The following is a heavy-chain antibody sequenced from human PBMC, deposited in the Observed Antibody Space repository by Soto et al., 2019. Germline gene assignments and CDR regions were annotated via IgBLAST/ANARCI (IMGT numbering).Heavy chain of an antibody. D-gene: IGHD5-12*01. CDR1: GFTFSSYA. Sequence: GGSLRLSCAASGFTFSSYAMNWVRQAPGKGLEWVSLISGSGGSTYYADSVKGRFTISRDNSKNTLYLQMNNLRADDTAVYYCAKDQSSGYDYGTSYYFDYWGQGTLVTVSS. CDR3: AKDQSSGYDYGTSYYFDY. J-gene: IGHJ4*02. V-gene: IGHV3-23*01. CDR2: ISGSGGST.